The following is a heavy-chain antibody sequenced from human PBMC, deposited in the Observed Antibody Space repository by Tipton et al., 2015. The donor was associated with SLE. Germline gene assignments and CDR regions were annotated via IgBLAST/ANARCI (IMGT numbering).Heavy chain of an antibody. CDR1: GGSISTSSYY. D-gene: IGHD3-22*01. J-gene: IGHJ6*03. Sequence: GLVKPSETLSLTCTVSGGSISTSSYYWAWIRQPPGKGLECIGNINYSGTTSYNPSLKSRVTMSVDTSQNQFSLTLRSVTAADTAVYYCARGLNYYDSSGYYPFYYMDVWGKGTTVTVSS. V-gene: IGHV4-39*07. CDR3: ARGLNYYDSSGYYPFYYMDV. CDR2: INYSGTT.